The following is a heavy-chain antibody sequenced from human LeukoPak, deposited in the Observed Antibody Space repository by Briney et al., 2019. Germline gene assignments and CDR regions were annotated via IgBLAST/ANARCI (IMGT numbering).Heavy chain of an antibody. J-gene: IGHJ2*01. CDR2: INTSGST. CDR3: ARDSRGVAPWYFDV. Sequence: PSETLFLTCIVSGFVSGESISTYSWSWFRQAAGKGLEWLGRINTSGSTNYNPSLMSRVTISEDKSNNQLSLKLSSVTAADTAVYYCARDSRGVAPWYFDVWGRGTLVTVSS. D-gene: IGHD3-22*01. CDR1: GESISTYS. V-gene: IGHV4-4*07.